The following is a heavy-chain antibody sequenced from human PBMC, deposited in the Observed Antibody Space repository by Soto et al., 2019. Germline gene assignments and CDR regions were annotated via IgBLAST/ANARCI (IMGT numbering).Heavy chain of an antibody. CDR2: IYHSGTT. Sequence: PSETLSLTCTVSGDSITGSYWSWIRQPPGKTLEWIGYIYHSGTTTYNPSLKSRVSISVDTSKNQFSLRLTSVIAADTAVYYCAKKSGVGATWYFDYWGQGTLVTV. J-gene: IGHJ4*02. D-gene: IGHD1-26*01. CDR1: GDSITGSY. CDR3: AKKSGVGATWYFDY. V-gene: IGHV4-59*01.